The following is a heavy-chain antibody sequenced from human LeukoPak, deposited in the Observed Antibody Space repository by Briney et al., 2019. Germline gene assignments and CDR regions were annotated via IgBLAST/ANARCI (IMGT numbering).Heavy chain of an antibody. CDR1: GFTFSSSW. D-gene: IGHD6-6*01. CDR3: ALEYSSSGFDY. J-gene: IGHJ4*02. Sequence: PGGSLRLSCAVSGFTFSSSWMHWVRQAPGKGLEWVSYISSSGSTIYYADSVKGRFTISRDSAKNSLYLQMNSLRAEDTAVYYCALEYSSSGFDYWGQGTLVTVSS. CDR2: ISSSGSTI. V-gene: IGHV3-48*04.